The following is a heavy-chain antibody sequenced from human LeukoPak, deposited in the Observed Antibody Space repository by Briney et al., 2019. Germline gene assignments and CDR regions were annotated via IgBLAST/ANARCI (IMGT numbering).Heavy chain of an antibody. CDR3: ARDPEVTATTYYDYYGMDV. Sequence: ASVKVSCKASGYTFTGYYMHWVRQAPGQGLEWTGWINPNSGGTNYAQKFQGRVTMTRDTSISTGYMELSRLTSDDTAVYYCARDPEVTATTYYDYYGMDVWGQGTTVTVSS. J-gene: IGHJ6*02. CDR2: INPNSGGT. D-gene: IGHD2-21*02. CDR1: GYTFTGYY. V-gene: IGHV1-2*02.